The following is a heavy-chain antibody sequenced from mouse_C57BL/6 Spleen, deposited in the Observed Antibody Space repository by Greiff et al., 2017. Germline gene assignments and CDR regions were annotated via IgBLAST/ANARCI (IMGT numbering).Heavy chain of an antibody. V-gene: IGHV1-64*01. CDR1: GYTFTSYW. D-gene: IGHD2-4*01. J-gene: IGHJ2*01. CDR3: ARGGQYHYYDYNEGY. CDR2: IHPNRGST. Sequence: VQLQQPGAELVKPGASVKLSCKASGYTFTSYWMHWVKQRPGQGLEWIGMIHPNRGSTNYNAKFKSKATLTVDKSSSTAYMQLSSLTSEDSAVYYCARGGQYHYYDYNEGYWGQGTTLTVSS.